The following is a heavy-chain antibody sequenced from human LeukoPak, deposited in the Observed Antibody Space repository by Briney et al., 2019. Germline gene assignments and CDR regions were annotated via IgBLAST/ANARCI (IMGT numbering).Heavy chain of an antibody. J-gene: IGHJ4*02. Sequence: SGGSLRLSCAASGFTFSSYAMSWVRQAPGKGLEWVSAISGSGGSTSYADSVKGRFTISRDNSKNTLFLQMNSLRAEDTAVYYCAKPPDYFGSGSYLRTVGGFDYWGQGTLVTVSS. CDR3: AKPPDYFGSGSYLRTVGGFDY. D-gene: IGHD3-10*01. V-gene: IGHV3-23*01. CDR1: GFTFSSYA. CDR2: ISGSGGST.